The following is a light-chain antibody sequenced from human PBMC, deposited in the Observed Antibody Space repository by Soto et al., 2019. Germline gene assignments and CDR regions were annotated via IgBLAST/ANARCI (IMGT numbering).Light chain of an antibody. CDR3: NSYTSTFTWV. J-gene: IGLJ3*02. V-gene: IGLV2-14*01. CDR1: SSDVGGHNF. CDR2: EVT. Sequence: QSALTQPASVSGSPGQSITISCTGTSSDVGGHNFVSWYQHHPGKAPKLMIYEVTHWPSGISDRFSGSKSGNTASLTISGLQAEDEADYYCNSYTSTFTWVFGGGTKVTVL.